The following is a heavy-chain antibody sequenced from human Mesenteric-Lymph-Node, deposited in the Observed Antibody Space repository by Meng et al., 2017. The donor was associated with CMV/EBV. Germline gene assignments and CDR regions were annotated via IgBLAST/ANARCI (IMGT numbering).Heavy chain of an antibody. Sequence: GESLKISCAASGFTFSRHAFHWVRQAPGKGLEWVAVISYDGRNKYYVDSVKGRFTLSRDNAKNSLYLQMNSLRAEDTAVYYCASEWAHDYWGQGTLVTVSS. J-gene: IGHJ4*02. V-gene: IGHV3-30*04. CDR3: ASEWAHDY. CDR1: GFTFSRHA. D-gene: IGHD1-26*01. CDR2: ISYDGRNK.